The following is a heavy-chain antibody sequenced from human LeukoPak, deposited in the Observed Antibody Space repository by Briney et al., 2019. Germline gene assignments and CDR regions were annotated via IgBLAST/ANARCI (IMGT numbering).Heavy chain of an antibody. V-gene: IGHV2-70*11. CDR1: GFSLSTSGMC. Sequence: SGPTLVNPTQTLTLTCTFSGFSLSTSGMCVSWIRQPPGKALEWLARIDWDDDKYYSTSLKTRLTISKDTSKNQVVLTMTNMDPVDAATYYCARTLQQSTTYSLDYWGQGTLVTVSS. J-gene: IGHJ4*02. CDR2: IDWDDDK. D-gene: IGHD1-1*01. CDR3: ARTLQQSTTYSLDY.